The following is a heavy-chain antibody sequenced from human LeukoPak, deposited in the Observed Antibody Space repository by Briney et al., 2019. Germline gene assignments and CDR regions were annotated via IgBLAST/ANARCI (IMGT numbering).Heavy chain of an antibody. Sequence: QPGRSLRLSCTASGFTFSDSAMHWVRQASGKGLEWVGRIRNKAKSYATAYAESVKGRFTISRDDSKNTAYLQMNSLKTEDTAVYYCTHYYDSSGYYGAFDIWGQGTMVTVSS. CDR2: IRNKAKSYAT. D-gene: IGHD3-22*01. CDR1: GFTFSDSA. J-gene: IGHJ3*02. CDR3: THYYDSSGYYGAFDI. V-gene: IGHV3-73*01.